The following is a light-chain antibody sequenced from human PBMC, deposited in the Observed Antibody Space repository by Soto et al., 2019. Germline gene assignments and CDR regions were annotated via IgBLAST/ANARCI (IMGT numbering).Light chain of an antibody. J-gene: IGLJ1*01. CDR2: EVT. V-gene: IGLV2-14*01. Sequence: QSALTQPASVSGSPGQSITISCTGTNRDVGGYNFVSWYQKQPGKAPKLMIYEVTNRPSGVSNRFSGSKSGNTASLTISGIQAEDEADYYCSSYTSSNTYVFGTGTKLTVL. CDR3: SSYTSSNTYV. CDR1: NRDVGGYNF.